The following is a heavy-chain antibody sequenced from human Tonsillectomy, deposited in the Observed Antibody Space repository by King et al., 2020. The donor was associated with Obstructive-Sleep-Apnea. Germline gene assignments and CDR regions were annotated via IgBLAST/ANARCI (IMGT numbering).Heavy chain of an antibody. CDR3: AKASKVGPAAIGY. J-gene: IGHJ4*02. CDR2: IFGSGGKT. Sequence: VQLVESGGGLVQPGGSLRLSCAASGFTFSSYAMSWARRVPGKGLEWASGIFGSGGKTYYADSVKGRFTISRANSKNTLYLQMNSLRVEDTAVYYCAKASKVGPAAIGYWGQGTLVTVSS. CDR1: GFTFSSYA. V-gene: IGHV3-23*04. D-gene: IGHD2-2*01.